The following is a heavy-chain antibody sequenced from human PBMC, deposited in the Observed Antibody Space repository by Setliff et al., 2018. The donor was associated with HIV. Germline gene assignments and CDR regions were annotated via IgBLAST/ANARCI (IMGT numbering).Heavy chain of an antibody. Sequence: SETLSLTCAVYGESFSGYYWTWIRQPPGKGLEWIGHIYSSGTTNYNPSLQSRVTMSVDTSKNQFSLTLTSVTAADTAVYYCARQDGALTGRYFYYYMNVWGKGTTVTVSS. J-gene: IGHJ6*03. D-gene: IGHD3-9*01. CDR1: GESFSGYY. CDR2: IYSSGTT. V-gene: IGHV4-59*08. CDR3: ARQDGALTGRYFYYYMNV.